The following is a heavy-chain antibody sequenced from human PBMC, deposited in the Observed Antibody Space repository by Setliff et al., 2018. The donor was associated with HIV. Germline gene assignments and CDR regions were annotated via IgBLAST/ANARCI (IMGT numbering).Heavy chain of an antibody. J-gene: IGHJ4*02. D-gene: IGHD5-18*01. CDR3: ARRTRRRGSSYGNIDY. Sequence: PGESLKISCQGSGYSFTSYWIAWVRQMPGKGLEWMGIIYPGDSDTRYSPSFQGQVTISADKSISTAYLRWRSLQASDTAVYYCARRTRRRGSSYGNIDYWGQGTLVTVSS. CDR1: GYSFTSYW. V-gene: IGHV5-51*01. CDR2: IYPGDSDT.